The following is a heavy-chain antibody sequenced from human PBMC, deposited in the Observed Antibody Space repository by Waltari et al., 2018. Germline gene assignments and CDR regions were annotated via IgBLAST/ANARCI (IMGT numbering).Heavy chain of an antibody. CDR1: GGSISSSSYY. CDR3: ARHGSGWYYFDY. Sequence: QLQLQESGPGLVKPSETLSLPCTVSGGSISSSSYYWGWIRQPPGKGLEWIGSIYYSGSTYYNPSLKSRVTISVDTSKNQFSLKLSSVTAADTAVYYCARHGSGWYYFDYWGQGTLVTVSS. CDR2: IYYSGST. V-gene: IGHV4-39*01. J-gene: IGHJ4*02. D-gene: IGHD6-19*01.